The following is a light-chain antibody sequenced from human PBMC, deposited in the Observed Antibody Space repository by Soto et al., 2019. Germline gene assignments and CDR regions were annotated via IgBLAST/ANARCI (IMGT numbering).Light chain of an antibody. CDR3: YSYAGSNTWV. J-gene: IGLJ3*02. CDR1: SSDVGNYNL. CDR2: EGS. V-gene: IGLV2-23*01. Sequence: QSALSQPASVSGSPGQSITISCTGTSSDVGNYNLVSWYQQDPGKAPKLMIYEGSKRPSGVSNRFSGSTSGNTASLTISGLQAEDEANYYCYSYAGSNTWVFGGGTKVTVL.